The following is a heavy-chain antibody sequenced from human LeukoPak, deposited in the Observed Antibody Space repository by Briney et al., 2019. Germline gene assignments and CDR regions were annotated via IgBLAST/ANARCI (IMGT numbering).Heavy chain of an antibody. D-gene: IGHD2-21*01. CDR2: INHSGST. V-gene: IGHV4-34*01. CDR1: DGSFSGYY. Sequence: PSETLSLTCAAYDGSFSGYYWSWIRQPPGKGLEWIGEINHSGSTNYNPSLKSRVTISVDTSKNQFSLKLSSVTAADTAVYYCARSILQSHYYYYYMDVWGKGTTVTVSS. CDR3: ARSILQSHYYYYYMDV. J-gene: IGHJ6*03.